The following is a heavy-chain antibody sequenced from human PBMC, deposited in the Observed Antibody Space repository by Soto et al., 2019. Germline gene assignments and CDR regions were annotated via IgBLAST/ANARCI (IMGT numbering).Heavy chain of an antibody. CDR3: ANPDYGDYHDAFDI. D-gene: IGHD4-17*01. J-gene: IGHJ3*02. Sequence: GGSLRLSCAASGFTFSSYGMHWVRQAPGKGLEWVAVISYDGSNKYYADSVKGRFTISRDNSKNTLYLQMNSLRAEDTAVYYCANPDYGDYHDAFDIWGQGTMVTVSS. V-gene: IGHV3-30*18. CDR2: ISYDGSNK. CDR1: GFTFSSYG.